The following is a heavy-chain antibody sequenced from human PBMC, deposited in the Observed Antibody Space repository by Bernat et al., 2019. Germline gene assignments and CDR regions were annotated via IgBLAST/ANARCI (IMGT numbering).Heavy chain of an antibody. CDR1: GFTFNNAW. D-gene: IGHD1-26*01. V-gene: IGHV3-15*07. CDR2: IKSKTDGGTT. Sequence: EVQLVESGGGLVKPWGSLLLSCAASGFTFNNAWMNWVRPASGKGLEWVGRIKSKTDGGTTDYAAPVKGRFTISRDDSKNTLYLQMNSLKTEDSAVYFCTTGGWDLRLWGQGTLVTVSS. J-gene: IGHJ4*02. CDR3: TTGGWDLRL.